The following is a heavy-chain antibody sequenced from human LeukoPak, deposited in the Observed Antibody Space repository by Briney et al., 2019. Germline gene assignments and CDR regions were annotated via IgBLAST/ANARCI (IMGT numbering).Heavy chain of an antibody. V-gene: IGHV1-69*05. D-gene: IGHD6-13*01. CDR1: GGTFSSYA. CDR3: ASSGKGYSSSWPQGSDAFDI. J-gene: IGHJ3*02. Sequence: SVKVSCKASGGTFSSYAISWVRQAPGQGLEWMGGIIPIFGTANYAQKFQGRVTITTDESTSTAYMELSSLRSEDTAVYYCASSGKGYSSSWPQGSDAFDIWGQGTMVTVSS. CDR2: IIPIFGTA.